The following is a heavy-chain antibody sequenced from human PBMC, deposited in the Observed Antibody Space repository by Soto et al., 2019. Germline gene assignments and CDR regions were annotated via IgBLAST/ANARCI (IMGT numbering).Heavy chain of an antibody. CDR3: TTVGDIVVVVAPAALYMDV. CDR2: IKSKTDGGTT. D-gene: IGHD2-15*01. J-gene: IGHJ6*03. CDR1: GFTFSNAW. Sequence: GGSLRLSCAASGFTFSNAWMSWVRQAPGKGLEWVGRIKSKTDGGTTDYAAPVKGRFTISRDDSKNTLYLQMNSLKTEDTAVYYCTTVGDIVVVVAPAALYMDVWGKGTTVTVSS. V-gene: IGHV3-15*01.